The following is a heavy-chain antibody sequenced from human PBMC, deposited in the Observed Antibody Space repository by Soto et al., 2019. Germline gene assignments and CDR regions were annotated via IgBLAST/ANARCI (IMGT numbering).Heavy chain of an antibody. D-gene: IGHD3-3*01. V-gene: IGHV1-69*01. CDR1: GGSFSSFA. CDR3: AVSLYGVVLHYYYRMDV. Sequence: QVQLVQSGAEVRKPGSSVKVSCKASGGSFSSFAFSWVRQAPGQGLEWMGGIIPMFGSANYAQEFLGRVTFTADDSTSTAYMEISSLTFEDTAFYYCAVSLYGVVLHYYYRMDVWGPGTSVTVSS. CDR2: IIPMFGSA. J-gene: IGHJ6*02.